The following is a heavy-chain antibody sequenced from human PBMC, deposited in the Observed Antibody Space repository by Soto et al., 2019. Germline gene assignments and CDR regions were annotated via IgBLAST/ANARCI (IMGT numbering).Heavy chain of an antibody. CDR2: VKDGGST. J-gene: IGHJ4*02. D-gene: IGHD5-12*01. CDR3: GRGQEGIVATH. Sequence: QVQLQQWGAGLLKPSETLSLTCTVNGGSLTGYYWSWIRQPPGKGLEWIGEVKDGGSTNYSPSLRGRVSISADTSKNHFSLRLNSVTAADTAVYFCGRGQEGIVATHWDQGALVTVSS. V-gene: IGHV4-34*01. CDR1: GGSLTGYY.